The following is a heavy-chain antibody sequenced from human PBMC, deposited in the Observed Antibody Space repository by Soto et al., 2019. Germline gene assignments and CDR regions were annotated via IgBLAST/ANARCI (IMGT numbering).Heavy chain of an antibody. CDR1: GYTFTSYG. J-gene: IGHJ6*03. CDR3: ARPREDGQSYYYYYMDV. CDR2: ISAYNGNT. Sequence: ASVKVSCKASGYTFTSYGISWVRQAPGQGLEWMGWISAYNGNTNYAQKLQGRVTMTTDTSTSTAYMELRSLRSDDTAVYYCARPREDGQSYYYYYMDVWGKGTTVTVSS. D-gene: IGHD1-26*01. V-gene: IGHV1-18*01.